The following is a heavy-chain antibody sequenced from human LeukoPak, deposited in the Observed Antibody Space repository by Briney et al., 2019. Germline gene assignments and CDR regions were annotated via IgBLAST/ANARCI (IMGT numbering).Heavy chain of an antibody. J-gene: IGHJ5*02. V-gene: IGHV4-59*03. D-gene: IGHD4-17*01. CDR2: IYHSGTS. CDR3: AVTVTTSSNWFDP. Sequence: PSETLSLTCTVSSASISTYYWSWIRQPPGKGLEWIGYIYHSGTSNYNPSLKSRVTMSVDTSKSQFSLSLSSVTSADTAVYYCAVTVTTSSNWFDPWGQGTLVTVSS. CDR1: SASISTYY.